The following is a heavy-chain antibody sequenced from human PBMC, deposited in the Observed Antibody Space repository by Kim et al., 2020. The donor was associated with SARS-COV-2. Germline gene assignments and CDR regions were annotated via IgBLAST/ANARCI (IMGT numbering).Heavy chain of an antibody. D-gene: IGHD5-12*01. V-gene: IGHV3-43*01. CDR3: AKDIGEYIMSGYDYSLPDY. Sequence: GGSLRLSCAASGFTFDDYTMHWVRQAPGKGLEWVSLISWDGGSTYYADSVKGRFTISRDNSKNSLYLQMNSLRTEDTALYYCAKDIGEYIMSGYDYSLPDYWGQGTLVTVSS. CDR1: GFTFDDYT. CDR2: ISWDGGST. J-gene: IGHJ4*02.